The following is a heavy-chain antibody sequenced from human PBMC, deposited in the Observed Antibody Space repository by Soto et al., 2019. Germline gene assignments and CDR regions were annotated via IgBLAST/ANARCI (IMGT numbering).Heavy chain of an antibody. CDR2: IIPIFGTA. D-gene: IGHD3-10*01. V-gene: IGHV1-69*13. Sequence: SVKVSCKASGGTFSSYAISWVRQAPGQGLEWMGGIIPIFGTANYAQKFQGRVTITADESTSTAHMELSSLRSEDTAVYYCARDPTYYGSRKNWFDPWGQGTLVTVSS. CDR3: ARDPTYYGSRKNWFDP. J-gene: IGHJ5*02. CDR1: GGTFSSYA.